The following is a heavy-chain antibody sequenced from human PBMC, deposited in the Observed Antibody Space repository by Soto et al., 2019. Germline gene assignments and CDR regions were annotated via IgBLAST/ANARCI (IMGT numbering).Heavy chain of an antibody. V-gene: IGHV3-48*02. CDR1: GFRFSIYS. CDR3: ARSVEGHFDY. D-gene: IGHD1-1*01. Sequence: EVQLVESGGNLVQPGGSLRLSCAASGFRFSIYSMNWVRQAPGKGLEWSAYITSDTKTIKYADSVKGRFTISRDNGKNSVYLQMNSLRDEDTAVYYCARSVEGHFDYWGQGTVVNVSA. CDR2: ITSDTKTI. J-gene: IGHJ4*02.